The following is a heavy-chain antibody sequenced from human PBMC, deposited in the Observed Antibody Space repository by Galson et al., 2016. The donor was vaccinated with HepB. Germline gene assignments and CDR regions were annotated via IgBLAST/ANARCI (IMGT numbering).Heavy chain of an antibody. V-gene: IGHV3-74*01. J-gene: IGHJ4*02. CDR3: SRGSDF. Sequence: LEWVSRIVDGDGSVTNYADSVKGRFTTSRDNGKNILYLQMNDLRTDDTGVYYCSRGSDFWGQGTLVTVSS. CDR2: IVDGDGSVT.